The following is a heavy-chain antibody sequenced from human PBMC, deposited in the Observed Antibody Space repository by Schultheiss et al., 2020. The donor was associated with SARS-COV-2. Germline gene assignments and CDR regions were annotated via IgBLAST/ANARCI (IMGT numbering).Heavy chain of an antibody. V-gene: IGHV3-53*01. D-gene: IGHD6-6*01. CDR1: GFTVSSNY. J-gene: IGHJ4*02. CDR2: IGADSGGR. CDR3: AKVGPTLGHFDY. Sequence: GGSLRLSCAASGFTVSSNYMSWVRQAPGKGLEWVSAIGADSGGRDYADSVRGRFTIYRDNSESTVYLQMNSLRADDTAVYYCAKVGPTLGHFDYWGQGTLVTVSS.